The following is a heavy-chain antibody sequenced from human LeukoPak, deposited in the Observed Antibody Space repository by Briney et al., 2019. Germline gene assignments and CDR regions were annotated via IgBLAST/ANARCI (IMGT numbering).Heavy chain of an antibody. CDR3: ARGGVDYYGSGTYYLMYYFDN. CDR1: GFTFSNYV. V-gene: IGHV3-30*03. J-gene: IGHJ4*02. D-gene: IGHD3-10*01. Sequence: GGSLRLSCAASGFTFSNYVMHWVRQAPGKGLEWVALISYDGSDKYYADSVKGRFTISRDNSKNTLYLQMNSLRAEDTAVYFCARGGVDYYGSGTYYLMYYFDNWGQGALVTVSS. CDR2: ISYDGSDK.